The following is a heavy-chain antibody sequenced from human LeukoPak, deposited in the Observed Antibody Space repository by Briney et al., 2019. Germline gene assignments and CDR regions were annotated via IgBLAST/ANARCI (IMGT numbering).Heavy chain of an antibody. D-gene: IGHD3-22*01. CDR3: ATDAYDSSGYYSFDY. CDR1: GYTLTELS. CDR2: FDPEDGET. J-gene: IGHJ4*02. Sequence: ASVKVSCKVSGYTLTELSMHWARQAPGKGLEWMGGFDPEDGETIYAQKFQGRVTMTEDTSTDTAYMELSSLRSEDTAVYYCATDAYDSSGYYSFDYWGQGTLVTVSS. V-gene: IGHV1-24*01.